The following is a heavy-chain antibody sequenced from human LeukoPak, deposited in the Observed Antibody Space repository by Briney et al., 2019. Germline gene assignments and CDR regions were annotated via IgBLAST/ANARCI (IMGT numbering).Heavy chain of an antibody. CDR2: INSDGSST. J-gene: IGHJ4*02. CDR3: ARVERGTYYYDSSGPMYYFDY. V-gene: IGHV3-74*01. Sequence: EGSLRLSCAASGFTFSSYWMHWVRQAPGKGLVWVSRINSDGSSTSYADSVKGRFTISRDNAKNTLYLQMNSLRAEDTAVYYCARVERGTYYYDSSGPMYYFDYWGQGTLVTVSS. D-gene: IGHD3-22*01. CDR1: GFTFSSYW.